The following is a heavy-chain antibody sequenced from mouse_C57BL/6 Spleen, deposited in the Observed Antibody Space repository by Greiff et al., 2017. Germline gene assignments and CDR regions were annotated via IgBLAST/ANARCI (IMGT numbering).Heavy chain of an antibody. Sequence: QVQLQQSDAELVKPGASVKISCKVSGYTFTDHTIHWMKQRPEQGLDWIGYIYPRDGSTKYNEKFKGKATLTADKSSSTAYMQLNSLTSEDSAVYFCARRGYYGYDKDYFDYWGQGTTLTVSS. CDR3: ARRGYYGYDKDYFDY. V-gene: IGHV1-78*01. CDR2: IYPRDGST. CDR1: GYTFTDHT. D-gene: IGHD2-2*01. J-gene: IGHJ2*01.